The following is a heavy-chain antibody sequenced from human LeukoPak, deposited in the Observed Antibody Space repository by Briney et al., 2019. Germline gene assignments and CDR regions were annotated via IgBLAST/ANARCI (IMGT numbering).Heavy chain of an antibody. J-gene: IGHJ4*02. CDR1: GGSISSYY. Sequence: SETLSLTCTVSGGSISSYYWSWIRQPPGKGLEWIGYIYYSGSTNYNPSLKSRVTISVDTSKNQFSLKLSSVTAADTAVYYCASGAISSGWGRYYFDYWGQGTLVTVSS. CDR2: IYYSGST. CDR3: ASGAISSGWGRYYFDY. V-gene: IGHV4-59*01. D-gene: IGHD6-19*01.